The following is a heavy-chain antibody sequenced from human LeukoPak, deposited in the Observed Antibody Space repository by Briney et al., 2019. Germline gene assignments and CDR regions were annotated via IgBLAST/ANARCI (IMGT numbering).Heavy chain of an antibody. CDR1: GYTFTGYY. V-gene: IGHV1-18*04. J-gene: IGHJ5*02. CDR2: ISAYNGNT. CDR3: ARDGWTTPNWFDP. Sequence: ASVKVSCKASGYTFTGYYMHWVRQAPGQGLEWMGWISAYNGNTNYAQKLQGRVTMTTDTSTSTAYMELRSLRSDDTAVYYCARDGWTTPNWFDPWGQGTLVTVSS. D-gene: IGHD3/OR15-3a*01.